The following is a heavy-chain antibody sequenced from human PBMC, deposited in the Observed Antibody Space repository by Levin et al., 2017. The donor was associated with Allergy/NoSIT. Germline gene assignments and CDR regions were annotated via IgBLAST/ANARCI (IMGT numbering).Heavy chain of an antibody. D-gene: IGHD1-26*01. V-gene: IGHV4-59*01. CDR2: IYYSGST. CDR3: ASTIVGALRPFDY. CDR1: GGSIRSYY. J-gene: IGHJ4*02. Sequence: SQTLSLPCTVSGGSIRSYYWSWIRQPPGKGLEWIGYIYYSGSTNYNPSLKSRVTISVDTSKNQFSLKLSSVTAADTAVYYCASTIVGALRPFDYWGQGTLVTVSS.